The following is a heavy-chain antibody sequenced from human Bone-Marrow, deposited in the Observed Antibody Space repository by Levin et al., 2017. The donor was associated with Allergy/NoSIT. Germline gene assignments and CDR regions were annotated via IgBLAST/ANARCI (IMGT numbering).Heavy chain of an antibody. Sequence: SQTLSLTCTVSGGSIRSSSYYWGWIRQPPGKGLEWIGSIYYSGSTYYNPSLKSRVTISVDTSENQFSLKLSSVTAADTAVYYCARQGRYGDYEARSWFDPWGQGTLVTVSS. CDR2: IYYSGST. CDR3: ARQGRYGDYEARSWFDP. V-gene: IGHV4-39*01. D-gene: IGHD4-17*01. J-gene: IGHJ5*02. CDR1: GGSIRSSSYY.